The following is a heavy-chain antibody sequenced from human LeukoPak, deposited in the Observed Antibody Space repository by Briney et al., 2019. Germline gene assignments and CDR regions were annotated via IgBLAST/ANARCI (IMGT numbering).Heavy chain of an antibody. D-gene: IGHD3-22*01. CDR2: IYYSGST. J-gene: IGHJ4*02. V-gene: IGHV4-31*03. CDR3: ARVLGYYYDSSGYVDY. Sequence: SETLSLTCTVSGGSISSGGYYWSWIRQPPGKGLEWIGYIYYSGSTYYNPSLKSRVTISVDTSKNQFSLKLSSVTAADTAVYYCARVLGYYYDSSGYVDYWGQGTLVTVSS. CDR1: GGSISSGGYY.